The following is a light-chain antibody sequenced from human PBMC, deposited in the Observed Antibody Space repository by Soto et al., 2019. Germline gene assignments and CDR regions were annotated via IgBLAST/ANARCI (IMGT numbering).Light chain of an antibody. Sequence: DIQMTQSPSTLSASVGDRVTMTCRASQFISRWVAWYQQKPGKAPKLLIYKASSLQSGVPSRFSGSGSGPEFTLTISSLQPDDAATYYCQQSGTFGQGTKGEIK. J-gene: IGKJ1*01. CDR1: QFISRW. V-gene: IGKV1-5*03. CDR2: KAS. CDR3: QQSGT.